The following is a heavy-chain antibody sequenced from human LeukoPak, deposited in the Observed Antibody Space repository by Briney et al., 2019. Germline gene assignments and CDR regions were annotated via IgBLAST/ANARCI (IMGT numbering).Heavy chain of an antibody. Sequence: PSETLSLTCTVSGGAISSSIYYWGWIRQPPGKGLEWIGSIYYSGSTYYNPSLKSRLTISVDTSKNRFSLKLRSVTAADTAMYYCARDEISILRGFTNWFDPWGQGTLVTVSS. CDR1: GGAISSSIYY. D-gene: IGHD3-10*01. CDR3: ARDEISILRGFTNWFDP. V-gene: IGHV4-39*07. J-gene: IGHJ5*02. CDR2: IYYSGST.